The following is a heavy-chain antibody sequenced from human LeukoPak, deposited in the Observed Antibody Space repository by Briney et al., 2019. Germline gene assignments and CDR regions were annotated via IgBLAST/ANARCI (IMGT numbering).Heavy chain of an antibody. V-gene: IGHV1-18*01. Sequence: VSVKVSCKASGYTFTSYGINWVRQSPGQGLEWMGWISTYNGNTNYAQNLQGRVTMTTDTSTSTAYMELRSLRSDDTAVYYCARAEIRYYDSSGYYSYYFDYWGLGTLVTVSS. J-gene: IGHJ4*02. CDR1: GYTFTSYG. CDR3: ARAEIRYYDSSGYYSYYFDY. D-gene: IGHD3-22*01. CDR2: ISTYNGNT.